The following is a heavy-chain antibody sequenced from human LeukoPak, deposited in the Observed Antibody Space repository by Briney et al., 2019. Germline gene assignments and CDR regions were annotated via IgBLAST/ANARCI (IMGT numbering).Heavy chain of an antibody. CDR3: ARLGTYYDFWSGYYPYWYFDL. CDR1: GGSISTDSYY. D-gene: IGHD3-3*01. CDR2: IYYSGST. Sequence: SETLSLTCSVSGGSISTDSYYWGWIRQPPGKGLEWIGSIYYSGSTYYNPSLKSRVTISVDTSKNQFSLKLSSVTAADTAVYYCARLGTYYDFWSGYYPYWYFDLWGRGTLVTVSS. V-gene: IGHV4-39*01. J-gene: IGHJ2*01.